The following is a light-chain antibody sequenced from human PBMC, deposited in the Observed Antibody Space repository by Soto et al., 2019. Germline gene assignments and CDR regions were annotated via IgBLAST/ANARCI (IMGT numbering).Light chain of an antibody. Sequence: EIVLTQSPATLSLSPGERATLSCRASQSVSSYLAWYQQKPGQAPRLLIYDASNRATGIPARFSGSGSGTDFPITISSLEPEDFAVYYCQQRSNWHTFGGGTKVEIK. CDR1: QSVSSY. CDR3: QQRSNWHT. CDR2: DAS. V-gene: IGKV3-11*01. J-gene: IGKJ4*01.